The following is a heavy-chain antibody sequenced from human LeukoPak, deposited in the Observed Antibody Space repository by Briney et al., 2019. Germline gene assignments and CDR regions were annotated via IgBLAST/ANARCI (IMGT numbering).Heavy chain of an antibody. CDR1: GGSISSYY. V-gene: IGHV4-4*07. J-gene: IGHJ5*02. D-gene: IGHD6-19*01. CDR3: ARESSRHRSGPAFDP. Sequence: SETLSLTCTVSGGSISSYYWSWIRQPAGKGLEWIGRIYTSGSTNYNPSLKSRVTMSVDTSKNQFSLKLSSVTAADTAVYYCARESSRHRSGPAFDPWGQGTLVTVSS. CDR2: IYTSGST.